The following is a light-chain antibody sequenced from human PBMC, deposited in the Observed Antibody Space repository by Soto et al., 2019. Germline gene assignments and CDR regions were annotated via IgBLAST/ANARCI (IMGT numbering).Light chain of an antibody. CDR3: NSYTGSTTYV. J-gene: IGLJ1*01. Sequence: QSALTQPPSVSGSPGQSVAISCTGTSSDVGSYNRVSWYQQPPGAAPKLMIYEVSNRPSGVPDRFSGSKSGNTASLTISGLQAEDEADYYCNSYTGSTTYVFGTGTKLPVL. CDR2: EVS. V-gene: IGLV2-18*02. CDR1: SSDVGSYNR.